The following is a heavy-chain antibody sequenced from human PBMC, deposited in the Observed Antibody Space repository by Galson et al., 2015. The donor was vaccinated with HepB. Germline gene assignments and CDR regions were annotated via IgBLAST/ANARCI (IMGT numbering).Heavy chain of an antibody. CDR2: ISRNSYAI. CDR1: GFIFSSYR. D-gene: IGHD3-22*01. J-gene: IGHJ3*02. V-gene: IGHV3-48*02. CDR3: ARDSDYYDSSGHRQKAFDI. Sequence: SLRLSCAASGFIFSSYRMNWVRQAPGKGLEWVSYISRNSYAIYYADSVKGRFTISRDNAKNSLYLQMNSLRDEDTAVYYCARDSDYYDSSGHRQKAFDIWGQGTMVTVSS.